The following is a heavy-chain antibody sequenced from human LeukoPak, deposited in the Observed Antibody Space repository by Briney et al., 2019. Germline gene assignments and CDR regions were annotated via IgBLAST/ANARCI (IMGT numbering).Heavy chain of an antibody. CDR2: ISSSSSTI. Sequence: GGSLRLSCAASGFTFSSYSMNWVRQAPGKGLEWVSYISSSSSTIYYADSAKGRFTISRDNAKNSLYLQMNSLRDEDTAVYYCARDYYDSSGPPSYFDYWGQGTLVTVSS. V-gene: IGHV3-48*02. D-gene: IGHD3-22*01. CDR1: GFTFSSYS. CDR3: ARDYYDSSGPPSYFDY. J-gene: IGHJ4*02.